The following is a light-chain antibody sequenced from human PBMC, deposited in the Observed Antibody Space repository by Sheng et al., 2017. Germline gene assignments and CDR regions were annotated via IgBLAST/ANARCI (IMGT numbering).Light chain of an antibody. J-gene: IGKJ4*01. Sequence: DIQMTQSPSSLSASVGDRVTITCQASQDISNYLNWYQQKPGKAPKLLIYDASNLETGVPSRFSGSGSGTDFTFTISSLQPEDIATYYCQQYDNLPXTFGGGTKVKIK. CDR1: QDISNY. V-gene: IGKV1-33*01. CDR3: QQYDNLPXT. CDR2: DAS.